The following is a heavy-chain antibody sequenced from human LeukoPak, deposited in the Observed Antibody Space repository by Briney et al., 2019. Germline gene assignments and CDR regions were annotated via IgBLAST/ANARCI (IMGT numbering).Heavy chain of an antibody. CDR1: GYTFTSYA. V-gene: IGHV7-4-1*02. J-gene: IGHJ6*03. CDR3: ARFLQLKGYYYYYMDV. Sequence: ASVKVSCKAPGYTFTSYAMNWVRQAPGQGLEWMGWINTNTGNPTYAQGFTGRFVFSLDTSVSTAYLQISSLKAEDTAVYYCARFLQLKGYYYYYMDVWGKGTTVTVSS. CDR2: INTNTGNP. D-gene: IGHD1-1*01.